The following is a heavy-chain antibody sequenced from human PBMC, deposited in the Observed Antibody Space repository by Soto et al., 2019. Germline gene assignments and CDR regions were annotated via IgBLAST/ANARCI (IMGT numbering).Heavy chain of an antibody. CDR2: IYYSGST. V-gene: IGHV4-30-4*01. D-gene: IGHD3-22*01. CDR3: ARVPGSNNNYYHSNTPYYFDY. J-gene: IGHJ4*02. Sequence: NPSETLSLTCTVSGGSISSGDYYWSWIRQPPGKGLEWIGYIYYSGSTYYNPSLKSRVTISVDTSKNQFSLKLSSVTAADTAVYYCARVPGSNNNYYHSNTPYYFDYWGQGTLVTVYS. CDR1: GGSISSGDYY.